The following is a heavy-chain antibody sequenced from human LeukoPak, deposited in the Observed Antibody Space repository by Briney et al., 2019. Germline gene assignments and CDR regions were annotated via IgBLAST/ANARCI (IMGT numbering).Heavy chain of an antibody. CDR3: ARGPPGPREPFDY. V-gene: IGHV3-21*01. D-gene: IGHD1-14*01. CDR2: ISSSSSYI. J-gene: IGHJ4*02. CDR1: GFTYSSYS. Sequence: PGGSLRLSCAASGFTYSSYSMNWVRQAPGKGLEWVSSISSSSSYIYYADSAKGRFTISRDNAKNSLHLQMNSLRAEDTAVYYCARGPPGPREPFDYWGQGTLVTVSS.